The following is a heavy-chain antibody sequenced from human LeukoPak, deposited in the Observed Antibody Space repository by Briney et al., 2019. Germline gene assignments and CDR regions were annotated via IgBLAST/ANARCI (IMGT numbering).Heavy chain of an antibody. V-gene: IGHV3-49*04. D-gene: IGHD4-17*01. CDR3: TRDYGDYGSLFDY. J-gene: IGHJ4*02. CDR1: GFTFSDYT. CDR2: IRSKAYGGTT. Sequence: PGGSLRLSCTASGFTFSDYTMSWVRQAPGKGLEWLGFIRSKAYGGTTEYAASVKGRFTISRDDSKSIAYLQMNSLKTEDTAVYYCTRDYGDYGSLFDYWGQGTLVTVSS.